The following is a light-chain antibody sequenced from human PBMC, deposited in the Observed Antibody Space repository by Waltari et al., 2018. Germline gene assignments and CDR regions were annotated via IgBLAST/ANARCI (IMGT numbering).Light chain of an antibody. J-gene: IGKJ2*01. Sequence: DIQMTQSPSSLSASVGDTVTISCRASQTLDVYLNWYQQQPGKAPNLLSYAASTLLIGVPSRFSGFGSETEFTLTITGLQPEDFATYYCQQSLDSPYTFGQGTRLEI. CDR1: QTLDVY. CDR2: AAS. V-gene: IGKV1-39*01. CDR3: QQSLDSPYT.